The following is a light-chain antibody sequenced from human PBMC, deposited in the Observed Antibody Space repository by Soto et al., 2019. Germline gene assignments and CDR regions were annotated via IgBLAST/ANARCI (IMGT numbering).Light chain of an antibody. J-gene: IGKJ4*01. CDR1: QSVSSNY. CDR2: NAS. Sequence: EIVLTQSPGTLSLSPGERATLPCRASQSVSSNYLAWHQQKPGQAPRLLIYNASSRATGIPDRFSGSGSGTDFTLTISRLEPEDFAVYYCQQYVSTPLTFGGGTKADIK. V-gene: IGKV3-20*01. CDR3: QQYVSTPLT.